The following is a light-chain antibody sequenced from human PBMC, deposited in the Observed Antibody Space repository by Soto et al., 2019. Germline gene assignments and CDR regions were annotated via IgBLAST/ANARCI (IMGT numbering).Light chain of an antibody. J-gene: IGKJ1*01. Sequence: ETVMTQSPATLSVSPGERATLSCRASQSIATKLGWYQQKPGQAPRLLIYGASARVTGIPTRFSGGGSGTEFTLTISSLQSEDFAVYYCQQYHDWPRTFGQGTKVEIK. V-gene: IGKV3-15*01. CDR1: QSIATK. CDR2: GAS. CDR3: QQYHDWPRT.